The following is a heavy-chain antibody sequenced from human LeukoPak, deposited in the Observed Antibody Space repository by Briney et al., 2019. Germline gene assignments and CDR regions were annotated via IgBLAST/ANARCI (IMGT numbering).Heavy chain of an antibody. CDR2: ISGSGGST. CDR1: GFTFSSYA. V-gene: IGHV3-23*01. J-gene: IGHJ4*02. Sequence: PGGSLRLSCAASGFTFSSYAMSWVRQAPGKGLERVSAISGSGGSTYYADSVKGRFTISRDNSKNTLYLQMNSLRAEDTAVYYCAKDFRIVVVVAATTADDYWGQGTLVTVSS. D-gene: IGHD2-15*01. CDR3: AKDFRIVVVVAATTADDY.